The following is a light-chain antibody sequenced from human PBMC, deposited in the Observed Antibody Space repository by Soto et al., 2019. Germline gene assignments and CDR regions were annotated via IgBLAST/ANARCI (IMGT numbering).Light chain of an antibody. V-gene: IGLV2-23*01. CDR3: TSIARGSTLV. Sequence: QSALTQPAAVSGSPGQSITISCTGTSSDVGTYNLVSWYQQYPGKAPKLMIYATSKRPSGVSNRFSGSKSGDTASLTISGLQAEDEADYCTSIARGSTLVFGGGTKLTVL. CDR1: SSDVGTYNL. CDR2: ATS. J-gene: IGLJ3*02.